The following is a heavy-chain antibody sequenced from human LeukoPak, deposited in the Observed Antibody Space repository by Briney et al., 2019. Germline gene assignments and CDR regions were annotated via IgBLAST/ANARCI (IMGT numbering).Heavy chain of an antibody. Sequence: GRSLRLSCAASAFTFSYYGMHWVRQAPGKGLEWVAVIWANGNDEYYADSVKGRFAISRDNSKSTLYLQMTSLRAEDTALYYCATEIAEGGPQDYWGQGTLVTVSS. V-gene: IGHV3-33*01. J-gene: IGHJ4*02. CDR1: AFTFSYYG. CDR2: IWANGNDE. D-gene: IGHD2-21*01. CDR3: ATEIAEGGPQDY.